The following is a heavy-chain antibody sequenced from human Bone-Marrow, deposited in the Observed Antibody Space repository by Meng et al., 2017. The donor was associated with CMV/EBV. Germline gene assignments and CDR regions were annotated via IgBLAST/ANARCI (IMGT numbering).Heavy chain of an antibody. D-gene: IGHD2-2*02. CDR1: GYSFTNYG. Sequence: ASVKVSCKASGYSFTNYGISWVRQAPGQGLEWMGWISGYNGNTNYAQKAQGRVTMTTDTSTRTAYMELRSLRSDDTAVYYCARDEVPAAISVYFPHWGRGNLVNFSS. CDR3: ARDEVPAAISVYFPH. CDR2: ISGYNGNT. J-gene: IGHJ1*01. V-gene: IGHV1-18*01.